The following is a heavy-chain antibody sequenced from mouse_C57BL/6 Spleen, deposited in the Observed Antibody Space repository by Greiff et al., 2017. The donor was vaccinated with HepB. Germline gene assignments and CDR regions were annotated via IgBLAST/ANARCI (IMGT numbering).Heavy chain of an antibody. D-gene: IGHD2-4*01. CDR1: GYTFTDYN. Sequence: VQLQQSGPALVKPGASVKIPCKASGYTFTDYNMDWVKQSHGKSLEWIGDINPNNGGTIYNQKFKGKATLTVDKSSSTAYMELRSLTSEDTAVYYCAREDYDGPLSFWGQGTLVTVSA. V-gene: IGHV1-18*01. CDR3: AREDYDGPLSF. J-gene: IGHJ3*01. CDR2: INPNNGGT.